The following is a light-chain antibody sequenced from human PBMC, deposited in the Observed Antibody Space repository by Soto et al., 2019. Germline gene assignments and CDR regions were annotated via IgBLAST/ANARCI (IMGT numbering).Light chain of an antibody. V-gene: IGKV1-16*01. J-gene: IGKJ3*01. CDR3: QQYNSYPFT. Sequence: DIQMTQSPSSLSASVGDRVTITCRAGQGVRTDLAWYQQKPGKAPKSLISAASDLQSGVPSRFRGSGSETDFTLTITHLQPEDFATYYCQQYNSYPFTFGPVTKVDIK. CDR2: AAS. CDR1: QGVRTD.